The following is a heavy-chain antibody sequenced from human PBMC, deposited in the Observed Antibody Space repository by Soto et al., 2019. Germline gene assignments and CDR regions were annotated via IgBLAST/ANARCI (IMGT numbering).Heavy chain of an antibody. Sequence: SVKVSCKASGYTFSDYYIHWVRQAPGQGLEWMGWINPNSGGTKYAPKFQGGVTMTRDTSITTAYMELSRLRSGDTAVYYCAKEPATAKPEGVDFWGQGTLVTVSS. CDR1: GYTFSDYY. V-gene: IGHV1-2*02. CDR2: INPNSGGT. J-gene: IGHJ4*02. D-gene: IGHD1-1*01. CDR3: AKEPATAKPEGVDF.